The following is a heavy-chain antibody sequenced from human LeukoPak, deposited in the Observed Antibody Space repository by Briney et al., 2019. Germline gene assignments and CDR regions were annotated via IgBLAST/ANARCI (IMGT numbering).Heavy chain of an antibody. CDR1: GFTFSSYS. CDR2: ISSSSSYI. D-gene: IGHD1-14*01. Sequence: GGSLRLSCAASGFTFSSYSMNWVRQAPGKGLEWVSSISSSSSYIYYADSVKGRFTISRGNAKNSLYLQMNSLRAEDTAVYYCARDFLITAGGFDYWGQGTLVTVSS. CDR3: ARDFLITAGGFDY. J-gene: IGHJ4*02. V-gene: IGHV3-21*01.